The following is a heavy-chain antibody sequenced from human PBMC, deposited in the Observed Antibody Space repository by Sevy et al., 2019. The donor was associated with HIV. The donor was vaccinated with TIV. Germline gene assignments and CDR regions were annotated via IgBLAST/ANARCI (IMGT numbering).Heavy chain of an antibody. V-gene: IGHV3-7*03. CDR3: ARDCSSTTCLWGLDV. D-gene: IGHD2-2*01. CDR2: IKRDGSER. CDR1: GFTFSNYW. J-gene: IGHJ6*02. Sequence: GGSLRLSCAASGFTFSNYWMTWVRQAPGKGLEWVTNIKRDGSERYYVASVKGRVTISRDNAKNSLYLQMNSLRADDTAVYYCARDCSSTTCLWGLDVWGQGTTVTVSS.